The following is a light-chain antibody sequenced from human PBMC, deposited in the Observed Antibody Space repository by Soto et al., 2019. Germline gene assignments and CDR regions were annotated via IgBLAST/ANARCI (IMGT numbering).Light chain of an antibody. CDR3: QQVHSFPIT. Sequence: IQMTQSPSSVSASVGDRVTITCRASQGISNWLAWYQQKPGKAPNLLIYTASTLETGVPSRFSGSGSGTDFTLTINNLQPEDFATYYCQQVHSFPITFGGGTKVDIK. V-gene: IGKV1D-12*01. CDR2: TAS. CDR1: QGISNW. J-gene: IGKJ4*01.